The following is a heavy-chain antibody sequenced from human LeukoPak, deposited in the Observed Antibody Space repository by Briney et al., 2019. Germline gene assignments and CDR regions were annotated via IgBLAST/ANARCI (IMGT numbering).Heavy chain of an antibody. D-gene: IGHD3-22*01. J-gene: IGHJ6*02. CDR1: GGTFSSYA. Sequence: SVKVSCKASGGTFSSYAISWVRQAPGQGLEWMGRIIPILGIANYAQKFQGRVTITADKSTGTAYMELSSLRSEDTAVYYCARDLRAYYYDSSGYSLGGMDVWGQGTTVTVSS. CDR3: ARDLRAYYYDSSGYSLGGMDV. CDR2: IIPILGIA. V-gene: IGHV1-69*04.